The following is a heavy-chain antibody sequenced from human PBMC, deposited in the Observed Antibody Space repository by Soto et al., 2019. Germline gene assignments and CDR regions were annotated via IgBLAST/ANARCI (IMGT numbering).Heavy chain of an antibody. CDR3: AREVVVSRGASYFGY. CDR1: GFTFSSYS. Sequence: GGSLRLSCAASGFTFSSYSMNWVRQAPGKGLEWVSYISSSSSTIYYADSVKGRFTISRDNAKNSLYLQMNSLRAEDTAIYYCAREVVVSRGASYFGYWGQGTLVTVSS. J-gene: IGHJ4*02. V-gene: IGHV3-48*01. D-gene: IGHD2-2*01. CDR2: ISSSSSTI.